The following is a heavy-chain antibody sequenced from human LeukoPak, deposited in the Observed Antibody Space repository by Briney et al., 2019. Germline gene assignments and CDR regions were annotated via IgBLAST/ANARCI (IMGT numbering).Heavy chain of an antibody. V-gene: IGHV3-74*01. CDR1: GFTFSNYW. D-gene: IGHD1-1*01. CDR2: INSDGSST. J-gene: IGHJ4*02. Sequence: PGGSLRLSCAASGFTFSNYWMHWVRQGPGRGLVWVSRINSDGSSTRYADSVRGRFTMSRDNAKNTLYLQMNSLGAEDTAVYYCARGVGGNEYWGQGTLVTVSS. CDR3: ARGVGGNEY.